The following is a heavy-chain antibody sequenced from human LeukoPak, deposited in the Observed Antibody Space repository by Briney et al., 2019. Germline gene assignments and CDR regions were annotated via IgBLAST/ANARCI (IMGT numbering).Heavy chain of an antibody. V-gene: IGHV4-59*01. D-gene: IGHD4-17*01. J-gene: IGHJ5*02. CDR2: IYYSGGT. CDR1: GGSISTYY. Sequence: PSETLSLTCTVSGGSISTYYWTWIRQPPGKGLDWIGYIYYSGGTNYNPSLKSRVTISVDTSKNQFSLKLSSVTAADTAVYYCARGKDYGDYEWVNGWLDPWGQGTLVTVPS. CDR3: ARGKDYGDYEWVNGWLDP.